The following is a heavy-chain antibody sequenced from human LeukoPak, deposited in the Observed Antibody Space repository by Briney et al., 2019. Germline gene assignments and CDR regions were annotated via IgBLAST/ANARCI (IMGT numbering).Heavy chain of an antibody. Sequence: GGSLRLSCVASGFFFDDYGMHWVRQVPGKGLEWVSGISWQSRTRKYADSVRGRFTISRDNAKNSLYLQMNSLRAEDTAMYYCARGRYSGTTYYFDYWGQGTLVTVSS. CDR3: ARGRYSGTTYYFDY. D-gene: IGHD5-12*01. V-gene: IGHV3-9*01. CDR1: GFFFDDYG. CDR2: ISWQSRTR. J-gene: IGHJ4*02.